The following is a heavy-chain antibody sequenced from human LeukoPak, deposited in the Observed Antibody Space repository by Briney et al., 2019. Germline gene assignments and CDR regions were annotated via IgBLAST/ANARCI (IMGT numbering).Heavy chain of an antibody. CDR2: IISIFGTA. Sequence: VKVSCKASGGTFSSYAISWVRQAPGQGLEWMGGIISIFGTANYAQKFQGRVTITADESTSTAYMELSSLRSEDTAVYYCARGPTVTTFPPYYYYGMDVWGQGATVTVSS. V-gene: IGHV1-69*01. J-gene: IGHJ6*02. CDR1: GGTFSSYA. CDR3: ARGPTVTTFPPYYYYGMDV. D-gene: IGHD4-11*01.